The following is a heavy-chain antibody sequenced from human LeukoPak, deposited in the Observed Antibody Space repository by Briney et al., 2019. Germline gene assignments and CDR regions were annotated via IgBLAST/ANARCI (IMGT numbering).Heavy chain of an antibody. J-gene: IGHJ3*02. CDR1: GYTITSYG. CDR2: ISAYNGNT. D-gene: IGHD7-27*01. Sequence: GASVKVSCKASGYTITSYGISWVRQAPGQGLEWVGWISAYNGNTNYAQKLQGRVTMTTDTSTSTAYMELRSLRSDDTAVYYCARVFAPGTGDAFDIWGQGTMVTVSS. V-gene: IGHV1-18*01. CDR3: ARVFAPGTGDAFDI.